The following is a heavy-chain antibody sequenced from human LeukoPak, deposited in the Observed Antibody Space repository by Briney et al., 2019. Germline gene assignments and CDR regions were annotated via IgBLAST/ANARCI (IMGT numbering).Heavy chain of an antibody. CDR2: IRYDGSNK. CDR1: GFTFSSYG. D-gene: IGHD2-15*01. J-gene: IGHJ4*02. V-gene: IGHV3-30*02. Sequence: PGGSLRLSCAASGFTFSSYGMHWVRQAPGKGLEWVAFIRYDGSNKYYADSVKGRFTISRDNSKNTLYLQMNSLRAEDTAVYYCASIVVVVAAADYGARGPRVTVSP. CDR3: ASIVVVVAAADY.